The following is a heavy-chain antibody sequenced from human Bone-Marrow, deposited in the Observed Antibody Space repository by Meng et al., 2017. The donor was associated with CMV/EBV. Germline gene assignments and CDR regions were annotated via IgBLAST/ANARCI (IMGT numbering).Heavy chain of an antibody. V-gene: IGHV3-30*02. CDR1: IFTFSTYG. CDR3: AKDQVLALRDTSSSFDY. J-gene: IGHJ4*02. CDR2: IRFDGSDK. Sequence: QVQLVESGGGVVQPGGSXXXXCTASIFTFSTYGMHWVRQAPGKGLEWVTFIRFDGSDKYYADAVKGRFIVSRDNSQNTLYLQMHSLRPEDTAIYYCAKDQVLALRDTSSSFDYWGQGTLVTVSS. D-gene: IGHD6-6*01.